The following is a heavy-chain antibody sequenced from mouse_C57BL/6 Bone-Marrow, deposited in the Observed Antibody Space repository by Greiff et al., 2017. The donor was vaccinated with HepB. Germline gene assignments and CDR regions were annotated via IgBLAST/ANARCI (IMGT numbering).Heavy chain of an antibody. CDR1: GYTFTSYT. V-gene: IGHV1-4*01. Sequence: QVQLQQSGAELARPGASVKMSCKASGYTFTSYTMHWVKQRPGQGLEWIGYINPSSGYTKYNQKFKDKATLTADKSSSPADMQLSSLTSEDSAVYYCARGTYGNYYWGQGTTLTVSS. CDR2: INPSSGYT. CDR3: ARGTYGNYY. J-gene: IGHJ2*01. D-gene: IGHD2-1*01.